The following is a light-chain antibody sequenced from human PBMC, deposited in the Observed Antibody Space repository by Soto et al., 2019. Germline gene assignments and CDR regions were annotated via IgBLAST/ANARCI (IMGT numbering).Light chain of an antibody. J-gene: IGLJ1*01. CDR3: SSYSISTAYL. V-gene: IGLV1-40*01. CDR1: SSNIGAGYD. Sequence: QSVLTQPPSVSGAPGQRVTISCTGSSSNIGAGYDVLWYQQLPGTAPKLLIYANIDRPSGVPDRFSGSKSGNTASLTISGLQAEDEADYFCSSYSISTAYLFGTGTKLTVL. CDR2: ANI.